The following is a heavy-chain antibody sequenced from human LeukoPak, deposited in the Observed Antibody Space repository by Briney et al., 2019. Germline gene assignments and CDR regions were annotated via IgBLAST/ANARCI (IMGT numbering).Heavy chain of an antibody. CDR1: GGSINSYY. Sequence: PSETLSLTCTVSGGSINSYYWSWIRQPPGKGLEWVGYIYYSGSTNYKPSLKRRVTISVDTSKNQFSLKVSSVTAADTAVYYCASSRSGSGWSLIDYWGQGALVTVSS. CDR2: IYYSGST. D-gene: IGHD6-19*01. V-gene: IGHV4-59*01. CDR3: ASSRSGSGWSLIDY. J-gene: IGHJ4*02.